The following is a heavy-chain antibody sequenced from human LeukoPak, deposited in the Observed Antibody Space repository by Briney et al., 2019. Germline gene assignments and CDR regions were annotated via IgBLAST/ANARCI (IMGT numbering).Heavy chain of an antibody. Sequence: GGSLRLSCAGSGFTFSSFPMAWVRQAPGKGLKWVTVISGSGGSTYYTDSVKGRFTISRDNSQNTLYLQMNSLRAEDSAVYYCAKPRSNTYGSGCTVFDYWGQGTLVTVSS. D-gene: IGHD3-10*01. CDR1: GFTFSSFP. V-gene: IGHV3-23*01. J-gene: IGHJ4*02. CDR3: AKPRSNTYGSGCTVFDY. CDR2: ISGSGGST.